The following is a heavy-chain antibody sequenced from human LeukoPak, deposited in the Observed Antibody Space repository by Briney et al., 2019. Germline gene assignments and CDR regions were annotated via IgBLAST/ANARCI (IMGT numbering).Heavy chain of an antibody. CDR3: ARDGAVAGSTCFDY. Sequence: GGSLRLSCAASGFTFSSYWMSWVRQAPGKGLEWVAVISYDGSNKYYADSVKGRFTISRDNSKNTLYLQMNSLRAEDTAVYYCARDGAVAGSTCFDYWGQGTLVTVSS. V-gene: IGHV3-30*03. CDR2: ISYDGSNK. D-gene: IGHD6-19*01. CDR1: GFTFSSYW. J-gene: IGHJ4*02.